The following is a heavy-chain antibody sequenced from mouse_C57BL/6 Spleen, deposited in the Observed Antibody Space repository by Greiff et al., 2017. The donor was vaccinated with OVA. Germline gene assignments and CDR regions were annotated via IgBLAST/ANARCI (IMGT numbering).Heavy chain of an antibody. J-gene: IGHJ3*01. V-gene: IGHV5-17*01. CDR1: GFTFSDYG. CDR3: ARQGGQLRLWFAY. CDR2: ISSGSSTI. Sequence: EVKLMETGGGLVKPGGSLKLSCAASGFTFSDYGMHWVRQAPEKGLEWVAYISSGSSTIYYADTVKGRFTISRDNAKNTLFLQMTSLRSEDTAMYYCARQGGQLRLWFAYWGQGTLVTVSA. D-gene: IGHD3-2*02.